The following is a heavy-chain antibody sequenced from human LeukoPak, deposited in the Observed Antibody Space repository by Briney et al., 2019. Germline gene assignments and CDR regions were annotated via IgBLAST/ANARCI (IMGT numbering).Heavy chain of an antibody. CDR1: GFTFSSSA. CDR2: ISGVGGST. D-gene: IGHD2-21*02. CDR3: AKKPVVTATPGWYFDL. Sequence: GGSLRLSCAASGFTFSSSAMSWVRQVPGKGLEWVSAISGVGGSTYYTDSVKGRFTISRDNSKNTLYLQMNSLRAEDTAVYYCAKKPVVTATPGWYFDLWGRGTLVTVSS. V-gene: IGHV3-23*01. J-gene: IGHJ2*01.